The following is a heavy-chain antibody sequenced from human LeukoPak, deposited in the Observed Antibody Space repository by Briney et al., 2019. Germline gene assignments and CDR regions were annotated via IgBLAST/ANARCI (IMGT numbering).Heavy chain of an antibody. J-gene: IGHJ4*02. Sequence: ASVKVSCKASGYTFTGYYMHWVRQAPGQGLEWMGWINPNSGGTNYAQKFQGRVTMTRDTSISTAYMGLSRLRSDDTAVYYCARAGGRYCTNGVCAFYYWDQGTLVTVSS. CDR2: INPNSGGT. CDR3: ARAGGRYCTNGVCAFYY. V-gene: IGHV1-2*02. D-gene: IGHD2-8*01. CDR1: GYTFTGYY.